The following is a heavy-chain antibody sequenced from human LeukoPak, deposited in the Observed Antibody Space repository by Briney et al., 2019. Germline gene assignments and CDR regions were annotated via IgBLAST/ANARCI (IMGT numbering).Heavy chain of an antibody. CDR3: ARSGSPNWFDP. J-gene: IGHJ5*02. CDR1: GGSISSYY. V-gene: IGHV4-59*01. CDR2: IYYSGST. D-gene: IGHD1-26*01. Sequence: SETLSLTCTVSGGSISSYYWSWIRQPPGKGLEWIGYIYYSGSTNYNPSLKSRVTISVDTSKNQFSLKLSSVTAADTAVYYCARSGSPNWFDPWGQGTLVTVSS.